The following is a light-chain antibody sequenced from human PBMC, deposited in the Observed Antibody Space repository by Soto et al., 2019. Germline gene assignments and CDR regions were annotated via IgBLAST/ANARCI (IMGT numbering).Light chain of an antibody. V-gene: IGKV3-11*01. CDR3: QQRSSWPLT. CDR2: DAS. J-gene: IGKJ4*01. Sequence: EIVLTQSPATLCLSPGDRATVSCRASQSVSDYLAWYQQKPGRAPRLLIYDASNRATGIPARFSGSGSGTDFTLTISSLEPEDFAVYYCQQRSSWPLTFGGGTKVEIK. CDR1: QSVSDY.